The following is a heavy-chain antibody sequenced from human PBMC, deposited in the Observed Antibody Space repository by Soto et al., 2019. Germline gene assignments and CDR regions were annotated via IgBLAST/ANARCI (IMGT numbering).Heavy chain of an antibody. D-gene: IGHD2-15*01. CDR1: GGTLSSYT. Sequence: SVKVSCKASGGTLSSYTFSWVRQAPGQGLKWMGRIIPNLGITNYAQKFQGRITIIVDKSTSTAYMELSSLRSEDTAVYYCARDKGYCSGASCPDFDYWGQGTLVTVSS. J-gene: IGHJ4*02. CDR3: ARDKGYCSGASCPDFDY. CDR2: IIPNLGIT. V-gene: IGHV1-69*04.